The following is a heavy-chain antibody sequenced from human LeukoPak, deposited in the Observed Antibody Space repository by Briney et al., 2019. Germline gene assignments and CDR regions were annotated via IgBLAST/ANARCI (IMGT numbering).Heavy chain of an antibody. CDR2: MSYSGTT. CDR1: GGSITDSTYY. J-gene: IGHJ4*02. D-gene: IGHD3-10*01. CDR3: ANRGIYGYFNY. V-gene: IGHV4-39*01. Sequence: SETLSLTCTVTGGSITDSTYYSGWVRQPPGMGLEWIGSMSYSGTTYYNPSLKSRVLISADTSKNQFSLRLTSVTAADTAVYYCANRGIYGYFNYWGQGTLVTVSS.